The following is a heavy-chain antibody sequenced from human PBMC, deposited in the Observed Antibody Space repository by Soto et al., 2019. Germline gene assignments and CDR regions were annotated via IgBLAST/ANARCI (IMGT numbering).Heavy chain of an antibody. D-gene: IGHD3-22*01. CDR1: GGSISSSSYY. V-gene: IGHV4-39*07. Sequence: SETLSLTCTVSGGSISSSSYYWGWIRQPPGKGLEWIGSIYYSGSTYYNPSLKSRVTISVDTPKNQFSLKLSSVTAADAAVYYCAREWGPGAREAGYDSSGYENWFDPWGQGTLVTVSS. CDR3: AREWGPGAREAGYDSSGYENWFDP. J-gene: IGHJ5*02. CDR2: IYYSGST.